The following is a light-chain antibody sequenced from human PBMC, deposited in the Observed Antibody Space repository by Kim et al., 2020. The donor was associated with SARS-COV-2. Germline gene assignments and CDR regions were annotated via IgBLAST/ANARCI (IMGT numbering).Light chain of an antibody. J-gene: IGLJ3*02. V-gene: IGLV1-47*01. CDR1: SSNIGSNY. CDR2: RNN. CDR3: AAWDDSLSGPV. Sequence: GQRVTISCYGSSSNIGSNYVYWYQQLPGTAPNLLIYRNNQRPSGVPDRFSGSKSGTSASLAISGLRSEDEADYYCAAWDDSLSGPVFGGGTKLTVL.